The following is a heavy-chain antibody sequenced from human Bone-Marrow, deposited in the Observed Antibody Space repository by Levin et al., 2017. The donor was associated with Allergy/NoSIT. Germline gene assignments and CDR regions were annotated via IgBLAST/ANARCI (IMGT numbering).Heavy chain of an antibody. V-gene: IGHV3-23*05. CDR2: INPGSTST. CDR3: ARATFDY. CDR1: GFTFSGYV. Sequence: PGGSLRLSCAASGFTFSGYVMKWVRQAPGKGLEWVATINPGSTSTYYADSVKGRFTVSRDNSKNTLYLQLSSLRAEDTAMYYCARATFDYWGRGTLVSVSS. J-gene: IGHJ4*02.